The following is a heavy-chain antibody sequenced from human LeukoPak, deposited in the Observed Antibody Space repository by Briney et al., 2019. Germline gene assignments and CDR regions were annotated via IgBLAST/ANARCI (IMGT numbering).Heavy chain of an antibody. CDR2: IYAGYSDT. J-gene: IGHJ6*03. Sequence: GAYLKISCSGSGYSFTSYWIGWVRQLPREGLEWMGIIYAGYSDTRYSPSFQGQVTNSADKSINTAYLQWSSLKASDTAMYYCARHSDGHYYYYYMHVWGKGATVTVSS. CDR3: ARHSDGHYYYYYMHV. CDR1: GYSFTSYW. V-gene: IGHV5-51*01.